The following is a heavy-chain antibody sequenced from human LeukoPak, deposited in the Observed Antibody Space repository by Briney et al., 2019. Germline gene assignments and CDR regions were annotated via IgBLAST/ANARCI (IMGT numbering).Heavy chain of an antibody. CDR3: AREITIFGVVIPYFDY. CDR2: IKQDGSEK. Sequence: GGSLRLSCEASGVTFSSYVMSWVRQAPGKGLEWVANIKQDGSEKYYVDSVKGRFTISRDNAKNSLYLQMNSLRAEDTAVYYCAREITIFGVVIPYFDYWGQGTLVTVSS. D-gene: IGHD3-3*01. CDR1: GVTFSSYV. J-gene: IGHJ4*02. V-gene: IGHV3-7*01.